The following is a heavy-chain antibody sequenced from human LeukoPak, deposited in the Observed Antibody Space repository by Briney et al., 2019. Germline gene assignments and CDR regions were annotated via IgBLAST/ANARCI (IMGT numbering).Heavy chain of an antibody. CDR2: IWYDGSNK. Sequence: GGSLRLSCAASGFTFSSYGMHWVRQAPGKGLEWVAVIWYDGSNKYYADSVKGRFTISRENSKNTLYLQMNSLRAEDTAVYYCARAPHYSNYGPYYYGMDVWGQGTTVTVSS. CDR3: ARAPHYSNYGPYYYGMDV. D-gene: IGHD4-11*01. V-gene: IGHV3-33*01. J-gene: IGHJ6*02. CDR1: GFTFSSYG.